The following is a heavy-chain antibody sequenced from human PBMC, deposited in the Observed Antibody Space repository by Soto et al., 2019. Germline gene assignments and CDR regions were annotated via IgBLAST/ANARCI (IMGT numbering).Heavy chain of an antibody. CDR1: GFTFSSSA. CDR3: AKDLGYCSGGSCWPGSYYFEY. J-gene: IGHJ4*02. V-gene: IGHV3-23*01. CDR2: ISGSGGST. Sequence: PGGSLRLSCAASGFTFSSSAMAWFRKAPGKGLEWVSAISGSGGSTYYADSVKGRFTISRDNSKNTLYLQMNSLRAEDTAVYYCAKDLGYCSGGSCWPGSYYFEYWGQGTLVTVSS. D-gene: IGHD2-15*01.